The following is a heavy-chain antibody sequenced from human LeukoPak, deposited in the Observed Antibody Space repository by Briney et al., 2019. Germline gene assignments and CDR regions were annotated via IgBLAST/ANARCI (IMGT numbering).Heavy chain of an antibody. Sequence: ASVKVSCKASGGTFSSYAISWVRQAPGQGLEWMGGIIPIFGTANYAQKFQGRVTITADESTSTAYMELSSLRSEDTAVYYCARPYCSSTSCYDWFDHWGQGTLVTVSS. CDR3: ARPYCSSTSCYDWFDH. J-gene: IGHJ5*02. V-gene: IGHV1-69*13. CDR1: GGTFSSYA. CDR2: IIPIFGTA. D-gene: IGHD2-2*01.